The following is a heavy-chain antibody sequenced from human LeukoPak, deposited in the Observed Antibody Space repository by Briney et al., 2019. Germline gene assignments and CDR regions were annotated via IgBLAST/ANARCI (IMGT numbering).Heavy chain of an antibody. D-gene: IGHD3-10*01. Sequence: GGSLRLSCAASGFAFSTYSMNWVRQAPGKGLEWVSSISGSSSHIYYADSVKGRFTISRDNDKNSLYLQMKSMRAEDTAIYFCARGFPSGGSWFDPWGQGTLVTVSS. V-gene: IGHV3-21*01. CDR1: GFAFSTYS. CDR3: ARGFPSGGSWFDP. CDR2: ISGSSSHI. J-gene: IGHJ5*02.